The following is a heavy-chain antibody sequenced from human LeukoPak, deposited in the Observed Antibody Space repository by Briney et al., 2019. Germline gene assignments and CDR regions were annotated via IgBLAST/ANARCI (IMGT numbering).Heavy chain of an antibody. Sequence: PGGSLRLSCAASGFVFSTYWMTWVRQAPGKGQKWVANINLDGTEEHYVDSSLKGRFTISRDNAKNSLYLQMTSLRVEDTAVYYCASGRHDFLHWGQGTLVTVSS. V-gene: IGHV3-7*01. CDR3: ASGRHDFLH. J-gene: IGHJ4*02. D-gene: IGHD3/OR15-3a*01. CDR2: INLDGTEE. CDR1: GFVFSTYW.